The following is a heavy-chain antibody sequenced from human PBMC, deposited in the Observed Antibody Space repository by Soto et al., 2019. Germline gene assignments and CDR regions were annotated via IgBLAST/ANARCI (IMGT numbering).Heavy chain of an antibody. CDR2: ITWNSRVL. Sequence: GGSLRLSCVGTGLNFDDFAMHWVRQAPGKGLEWVSGITWNSRVLAYADSVKGRFTISRDNARNSLYLQMDSLRDEGTALYYCAKGRYDFWSPYYFDSWGQGTLVTVSS. V-gene: IGHV3-9*01. CDR1: GLNFDDFA. CDR3: AKGRYDFWSPYYFDS. J-gene: IGHJ4*02. D-gene: IGHD3-3*01.